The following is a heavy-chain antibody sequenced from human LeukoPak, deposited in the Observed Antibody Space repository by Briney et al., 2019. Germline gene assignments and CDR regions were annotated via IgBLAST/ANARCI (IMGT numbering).Heavy chain of an antibody. CDR1: GFTFSSYA. CDR2: ISYDGSNK. Sequence: PGGSLRLSCAASGFTFSSYAMHWVRQAPGKGLEWVAVISYDGSNKYYADSVKGRFTISRDNSKNTLYLQMNSLRAEDTAVYYCARGLEGLGEFYKTDYWGQGTLVTVSS. D-gene: IGHD3-10*01. CDR3: ARGLEGLGEFYKTDY. V-gene: IGHV3-30-3*01. J-gene: IGHJ4*02.